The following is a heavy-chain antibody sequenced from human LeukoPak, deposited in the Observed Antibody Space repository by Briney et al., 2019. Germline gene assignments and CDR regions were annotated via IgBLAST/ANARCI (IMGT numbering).Heavy chain of an antibody. CDR3: ARAEYYYDSSGYYYYFDY. CDR1: GGSISSYY. V-gene: IGHV4-59*01. J-gene: IGHJ4*02. CDR2: IYSSGST. Sequence: TSETLSLTCTVSGGSISSYYWSWIRQPPGKGLEWLGYIYSSGSTNYNPSLKSRVTISVDTSKNQFSLKLSSVTAADTAVYYCARAEYYYDSSGYYYYFDYWGQGTLVTVSS. D-gene: IGHD3-22*01.